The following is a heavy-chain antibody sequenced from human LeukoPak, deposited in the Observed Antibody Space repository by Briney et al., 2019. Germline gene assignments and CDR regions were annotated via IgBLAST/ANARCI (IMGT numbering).Heavy chain of an antibody. CDR2: IIPIFGTA. CDR3: ARAYFYYYYMDV. CDR1: GGTFSSYA. J-gene: IGHJ6*03. Sequence: SVKVSCKASGGTFSSYAISWVRQAPGQGLEWMGGIIPIFGTANYAQKFQARVTITTDESTSTAYMELSSLRSEDTAVYYCARAYFYYYYMDVWGKGTTVTVSS. V-gene: IGHV1-69*05.